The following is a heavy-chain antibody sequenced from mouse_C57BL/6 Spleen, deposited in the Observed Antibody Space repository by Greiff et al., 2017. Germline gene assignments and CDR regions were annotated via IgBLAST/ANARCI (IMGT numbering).Heavy chain of an antibody. J-gene: IGHJ4*01. D-gene: IGHD1-1*01. Sequence: VQLQQSGAELVMPGASVKLSCKASGYTFTSYWMHWVKQRPGQGLEWIGEIDPSDSYTNYNQKFKGKSTLTVDKSSSTAYMQLSSLTSEDSAVYYCARFTTVVENAMDYWGQGTSVTVSS. CDR1: GYTFTSYW. CDR3: ARFTTVVENAMDY. V-gene: IGHV1-69*01. CDR2: IDPSDSYT.